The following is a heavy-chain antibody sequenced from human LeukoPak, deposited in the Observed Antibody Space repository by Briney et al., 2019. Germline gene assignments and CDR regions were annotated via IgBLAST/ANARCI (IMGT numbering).Heavy chain of an antibody. J-gene: IGHJ4*02. CDR3: ATGTSGWYYFAS. CDR2: INVSGDKI. CDR1: EFTFSNYA. D-gene: IGHD6-19*01. V-gene: IGHV3-23*01. Sequence: PGGSLRLSCAASEFTFSNYAMTWVRQVPGKGLEWVSVINVSGDKIFYADSVKGRFTTSRDKSRNTLYLQMNSLRGDDTAVYFCATGTSGWYYFASWGQGSLVTVSS.